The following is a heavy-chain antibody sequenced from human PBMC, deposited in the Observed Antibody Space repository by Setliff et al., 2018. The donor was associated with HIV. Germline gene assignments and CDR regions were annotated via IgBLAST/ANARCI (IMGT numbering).Heavy chain of an antibody. CDR1: GYSFTSYW. D-gene: IGHD2-2*02. V-gene: IGHV5-51*01. Sequence: GESLKISCKGSGYSFTSYWIGWVRQMPGKGLEWMGIIYPGDSDTRYSPSFQGQVTISADKSISTAYLQWSSLKASDTAMYYCARQGCSSTSCYKDYYYYYGMDVWGQGTTVT. CDR2: IYPGDSDT. J-gene: IGHJ6*02. CDR3: ARQGCSSTSCYKDYYYYYGMDV.